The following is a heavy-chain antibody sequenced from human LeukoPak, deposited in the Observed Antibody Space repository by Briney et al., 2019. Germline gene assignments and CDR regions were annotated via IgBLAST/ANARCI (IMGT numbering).Heavy chain of an antibody. CDR2: VDPEDGET. J-gene: IGHJ4*02. Sequence: GASVKVSCNASGYTFTDYYMHWVQQAPGKGLEWMGRVDPEDGETIYAEKFQGRVTITADTSTDTAYMELSSLRSEDTAVYYCATEGVPAALDYWGQGTLVTVSS. V-gene: IGHV1-69-2*01. CDR1: GYTFTDYY. CDR3: ATEGVPAALDY. D-gene: IGHD2-2*01.